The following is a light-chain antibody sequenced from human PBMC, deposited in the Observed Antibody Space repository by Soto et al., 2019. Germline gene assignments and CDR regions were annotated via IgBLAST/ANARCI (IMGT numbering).Light chain of an antibody. V-gene: IGKV1-5*03. CDR2: RAS. J-gene: IGKJ4*01. CDR3: QHYNSYSLT. Sequence: DIQMTQSPSTLSASVGDRVTVTCRASQSISSWLAWYQQKPGKAPKLLIYRASSLQSGVPSRFSGSGSGTEFTLTISSLQPDDFATYYCQHYNSYSLTFGVGTKVEIK. CDR1: QSISSW.